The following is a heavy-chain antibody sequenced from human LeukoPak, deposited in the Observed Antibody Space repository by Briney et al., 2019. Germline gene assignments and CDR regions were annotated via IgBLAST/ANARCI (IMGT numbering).Heavy chain of an antibody. CDR2: ISSSGSTI. Sequence: GGSLRLSCAASGFTFSSYAMHWVRQAPGKGLEWVSYISSSGSTIYYADSVKGRFTISRDNAKNSLYLQMNSLRAEDTAVYYCARDQWLVRGYFDYWGQGTLVTVSS. D-gene: IGHD6-19*01. J-gene: IGHJ4*02. V-gene: IGHV3-48*03. CDR1: GFTFSSYA. CDR3: ARDQWLVRGYFDY.